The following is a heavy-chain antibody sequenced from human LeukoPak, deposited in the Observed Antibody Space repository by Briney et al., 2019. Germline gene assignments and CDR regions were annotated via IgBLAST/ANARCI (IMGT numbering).Heavy chain of an antibody. CDR3: ARLLIYTPCFDY. D-gene: IGHD3-16*01. V-gene: IGHV4-61*02. CDR2: VYTYGNT. Sequence: KPSQTLSLTCTVSGGAISSGNYYWSWIRQPAGKGLEWIGRVYTYGNTNYNPSLKSRVTISIDTSRNQFSLKLSSVTAAGTAVYYCARLLIYTPCFDYWSQGTLITVSS. CDR1: GGAISSGNYY. J-gene: IGHJ4*02.